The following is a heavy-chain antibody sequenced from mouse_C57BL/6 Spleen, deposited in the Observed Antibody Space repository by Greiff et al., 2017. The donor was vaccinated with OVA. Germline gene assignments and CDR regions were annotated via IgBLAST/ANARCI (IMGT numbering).Heavy chain of an antibody. Sequence: EVKLMESGGGLVKPGGSLKLSCAASGFTFSDYGMHWVRQAPEKGLEWVAYISSGSSTIYYADTVKGRFTISRDNAKNTLFLQMTRLRSEDTAMYYCARGAYDYDAAWFAYWGQGTLVTVSA. J-gene: IGHJ3*01. CDR2: ISSGSSTI. D-gene: IGHD2-4*01. V-gene: IGHV5-17*01. CDR1: GFTFSDYG. CDR3: ARGAYDYDAAWFAY.